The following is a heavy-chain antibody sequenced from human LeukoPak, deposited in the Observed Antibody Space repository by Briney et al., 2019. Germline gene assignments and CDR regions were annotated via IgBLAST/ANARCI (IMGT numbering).Heavy chain of an antibody. J-gene: IGHJ5*02. CDR3: ARVTGGRYCSTTSCYMRGWFDP. CDR2: INPSDGST. D-gene: IGHD2-2*02. Sequence: ASVKVSCKASGYTFTSYYMHWVRQAPGQGLEWMGKINPSDGSTRYAQKFQGRVTMTRDMSTSTVYMELSSLRSEDTAVYYCARVTGGRYCSTTSCYMRGWFDPWGQGTLVTVSS. CDR1: GYTFTSYY. V-gene: IGHV1-46*01.